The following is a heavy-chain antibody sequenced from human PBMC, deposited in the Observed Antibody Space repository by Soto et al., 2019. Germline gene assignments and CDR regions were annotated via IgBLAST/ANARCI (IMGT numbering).Heavy chain of an antibody. Sequence: QVQLQESGPGLVKPSETLSLTCTVSGGSISSYYWSWIRQPPGKGLEWIGYIYYSGSTNYNPSLKSRVTISVDTSKNRFSLKLSSVTAADTAVYYCARSLYYYDGSGYYAYYFDYWGQGTLVTVSS. V-gene: IGHV4-59*01. D-gene: IGHD3-22*01. J-gene: IGHJ4*02. CDR3: ARSLYYYDGSGYYAYYFDY. CDR1: GGSISSYY. CDR2: IYYSGST.